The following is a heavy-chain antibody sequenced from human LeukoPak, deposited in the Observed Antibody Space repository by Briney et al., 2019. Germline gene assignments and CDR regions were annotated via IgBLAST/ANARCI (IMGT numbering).Heavy chain of an antibody. CDR2: IFPGDSDT. Sequence: GESLQISCKAYGYRFTSNWIGWVRPMPGKGLEWMGIIFPGDSDTRYSPSFQGQVTISVDESISTAYLQWSSLKASDTAIYYCARRRVGSGSYYNVGGYYFDNWGQGTLVTVSS. V-gene: IGHV5-51*01. CDR3: ARRRVGSGSYYNVGGYYFDN. J-gene: IGHJ4*02. D-gene: IGHD3-10*01. CDR1: GYRFTSNW.